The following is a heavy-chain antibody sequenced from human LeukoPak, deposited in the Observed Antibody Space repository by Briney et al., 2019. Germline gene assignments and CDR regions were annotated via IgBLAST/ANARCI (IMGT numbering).Heavy chain of an antibody. V-gene: IGHV4-59*01. J-gene: IGHJ4*02. CDR1: GGSISGYY. CDR3: ARKYCSSTRYYDHFDY. D-gene: IGHD2-2*01. Sequence: PSETLSLTCTVSGGSISGYYWSWIRQPPGKGLEWIGYIYDSGSTKYNPSLKSRVTISVDTSKNQLSLKLSSVTAADTAVYYCARKYCSSTRYYDHFDYWGQGTLVTVSS. CDR2: IYDSGST.